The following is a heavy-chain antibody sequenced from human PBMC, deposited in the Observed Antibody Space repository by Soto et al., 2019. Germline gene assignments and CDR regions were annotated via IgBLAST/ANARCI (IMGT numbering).Heavy chain of an antibody. CDR1: GLTFSSYA. J-gene: IGHJ4*02. CDR3: AKNWRWLQSGTIYYFDY. CDR2: ISGRGGET. D-gene: IGHD1-1*01. Sequence: EVQLLESGGGLVRPGGSLRLSGAAPGLTFSSYAMSWVRQAPGKGLEWVPPISGRGGETYYPDSVKGRFTISRDNSKNTLYLQMNSLRAEDTAVYYCAKNWRWLQSGTIYYFDYWGQGTRVAVSS. V-gene: IGHV3-23*01.